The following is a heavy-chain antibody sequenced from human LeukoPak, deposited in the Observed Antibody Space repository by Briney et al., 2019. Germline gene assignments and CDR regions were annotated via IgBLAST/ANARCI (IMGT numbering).Heavy chain of an antibody. CDR3: ARVMGLLDPFDY. D-gene: IGHD3-22*01. CDR2: LDNTGRT. CDR1: GFTFSSYS. J-gene: IGHJ4*02. Sequence: GGSLRLSCAASGFTFSSYSMNWVRQAPGKGLDWVSSLDNTGRTYYADSVKGRFTISRDNSKNTLYLQMNSLRAEDTAIYYCARVMGLLDPFDYWGQGTLVTVSS. V-gene: IGHV3-53*01.